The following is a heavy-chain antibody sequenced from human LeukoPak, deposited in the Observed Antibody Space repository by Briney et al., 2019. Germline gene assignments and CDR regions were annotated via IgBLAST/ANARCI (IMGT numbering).Heavy chain of an antibody. CDR2: ISYDGSNK. CDR1: GFTFSSYG. Sequence: AGRSLRLSCAASGFTFSSYGMDWVRQAPGKGLEWVAVISYDGSNKYYADSVKGRFTISRDNSKNTLYLQMNSLRAEDTAVYYCAKRKFDYWGQGTLVTVSS. CDR3: AKRKFDY. J-gene: IGHJ4*02. V-gene: IGHV3-30*18.